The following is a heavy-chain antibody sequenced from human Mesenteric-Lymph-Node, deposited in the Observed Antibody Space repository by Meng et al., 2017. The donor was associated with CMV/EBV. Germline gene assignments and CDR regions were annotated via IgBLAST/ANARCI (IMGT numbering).Heavy chain of an antibody. CDR3: AKGQQLVPDY. D-gene: IGHD6-13*01. CDR1: GFTFSGSA. Sequence: GESLKISCAASGFTFSGSAMSWVRQAPGKGLEWVSVIYRDGSSTYYADSVKGYFTISRDNSRNTLYLQMNSLRAEDTAVYYCAKGQQLVPDYWGQGTLVTVS. J-gene: IGHJ4*02. CDR2: IYRDGSST. V-gene: IGHV3-23*03.